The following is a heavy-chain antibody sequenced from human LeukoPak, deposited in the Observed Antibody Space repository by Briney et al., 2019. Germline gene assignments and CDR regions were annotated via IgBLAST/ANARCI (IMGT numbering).Heavy chain of an antibody. CDR1: GFNFSLYA. V-gene: IGHV3-30-3*01. J-gene: IGHJ1*01. CDR3: ARGRGAAAGPTEYFQH. Sequence: QPGRSLRLSCATSGFNFSLYATHWVRQAPGKGLEWVAVVSYDGIDKFYTDSVKGRFTISRDNSKSTLYLQMNSLRVEDTAVYYCARGRGAAAGPTEYFQHWGQGTLVTVSS. CDR2: VSYDGIDK. D-gene: IGHD6-13*01.